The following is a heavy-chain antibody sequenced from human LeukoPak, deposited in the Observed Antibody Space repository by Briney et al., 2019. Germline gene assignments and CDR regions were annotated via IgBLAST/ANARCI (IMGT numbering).Heavy chain of an antibody. CDR2: IYYSGST. Sequence: KASETLSLTCTVSGGSISSSSYYWGWIRQPPGKGLEWIGSIYYSGSTYYNPSLKSRVTISVDTSKNQFSLKLSSVTAADTAVYYCARAGEYYYDSSGTNWFDPWGQGTLVTVSS. CDR1: GGSISSSSYY. J-gene: IGHJ5*02. V-gene: IGHV4-39*07. CDR3: ARAGEYYYDSSGTNWFDP. D-gene: IGHD3-22*01.